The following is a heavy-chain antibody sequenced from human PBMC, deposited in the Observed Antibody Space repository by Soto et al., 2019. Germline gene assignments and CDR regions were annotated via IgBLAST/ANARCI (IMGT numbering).Heavy chain of an antibody. Sequence: QVQLVESGGGVVQPGRSLRLSCAASGFTFSSYGMHWVRQAPGKGLEWVAVIWYDGSNKYYADSVKGRFTISRDNSKNTLYLQMNRLRAEDTAVYYCARDGTMVRGVARNYYYYYMDVWGKGTTVTVSS. CDR2: IWYDGSNK. J-gene: IGHJ6*03. V-gene: IGHV3-33*01. CDR1: GFTFSSYG. D-gene: IGHD3-10*01. CDR3: ARDGTMVRGVARNYYYYYMDV.